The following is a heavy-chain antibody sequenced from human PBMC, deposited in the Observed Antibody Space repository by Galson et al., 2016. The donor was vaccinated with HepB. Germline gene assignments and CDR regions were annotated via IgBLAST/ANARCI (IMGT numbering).Heavy chain of an antibody. Sequence: LEWVAVISYDGSRKYYAESVKGRFTISRDNTKNTLYVEMNSLRIEDTAVYYCARAAVVPGARMLFDPWGQGTLVTVSS. V-gene: IGHV3-30*04. D-gene: IGHD2-2*01. J-gene: IGHJ5*02. CDR2: ISYDGSRK. CDR3: ARAAVVPGARMLFDP.